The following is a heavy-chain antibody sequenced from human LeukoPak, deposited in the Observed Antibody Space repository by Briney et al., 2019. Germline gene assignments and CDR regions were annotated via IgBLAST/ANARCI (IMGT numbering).Heavy chain of an antibody. CDR2: IWYDGSNK. V-gene: IGHV3-33*01. J-gene: IGHJ4*02. CDR1: GFTFSSYG. D-gene: IGHD5-12*01. Sequence: TGGSLRLSCAASGFTFSSYGMHWVRQAPGKGLEWVAVIWYDGSNKYYADSVKGRFTISTDNSKNTLCLQMNSLRAEDTAVYYCARSRLRFPLGYWGQGTLVTVSS. CDR3: ARSRLRFPLGY.